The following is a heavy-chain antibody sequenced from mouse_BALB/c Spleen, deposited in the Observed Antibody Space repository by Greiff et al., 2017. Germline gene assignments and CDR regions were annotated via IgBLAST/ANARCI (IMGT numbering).Heavy chain of an antibody. CDR2: IDPENGNT. Sequence: VQLQQSGAELVRPGALVKLSCKASGFNFTGYDMHWVKQRPEQGLEWIGWIDPENGNTIYDPKFQGKASITADTSSNTAYLQLSSLTSEDTAVYYCAPYYGNLDYWGQGTTLTVAS. CDR3: APYYGNLDY. D-gene: IGHD2-10*01. CDR1: GFNFTGYD. J-gene: IGHJ2*01. V-gene: IGHV14-1*02.